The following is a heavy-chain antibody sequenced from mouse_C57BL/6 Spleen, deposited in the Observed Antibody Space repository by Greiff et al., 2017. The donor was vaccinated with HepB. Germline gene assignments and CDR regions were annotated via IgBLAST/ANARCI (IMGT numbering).Heavy chain of an antibody. CDR1: GYTFTSYW. D-gene: IGHD2-1*01. V-gene: IGHV1-69*01. CDR3: ARSSYGNYGFDY. CDR2: IDPSDSYT. Sequence: VQLQQSGAELVMPGASVKLSCKASGYTFTSYWMHWVKQRPGQGLEWIGEIDPSDSYTNYNQKFKGKSTLTVDKSSSTAYMQLSSLTSEDSAVYYCARSSYGNYGFDYWGQGTTLTVSS. J-gene: IGHJ2*01.